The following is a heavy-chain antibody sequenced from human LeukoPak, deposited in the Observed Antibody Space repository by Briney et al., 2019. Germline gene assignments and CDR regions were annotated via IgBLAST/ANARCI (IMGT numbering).Heavy chain of an antibody. J-gene: IGHJ5*02. Sequence: GGSLRLSCAASGFIFSQYSINWVRQAPGKGLEWVSHIRSTGDTFYADSVKGRFTISRDNARNSLYLQMNSLRAEYTAMYYCARDAGNSGYGCDLWGQGTLVTVSS. CDR1: GFIFSQYS. V-gene: IGHV3-48*01. D-gene: IGHD5-12*01. CDR2: IRSTGDT. CDR3: ARDAGNSGYGCDL.